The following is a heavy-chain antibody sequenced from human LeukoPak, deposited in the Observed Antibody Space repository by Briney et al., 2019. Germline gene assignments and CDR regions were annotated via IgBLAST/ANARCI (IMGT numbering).Heavy chain of an antibody. V-gene: IGHV3-64D*09. J-gene: IGHJ6*02. CDR1: GFTFSGYG. CDR2: IVSNGDST. CDR3: VNPGWYYDSSGYSYYYGMDV. Sequence: SGGSLRLSCSASGFTFSGYGMHWVRQAPGKGLEYVSAIVSNGDSTYYADSVKGRFTISRDNAKNTLYLQMSSLRPDDTAVYYCVNPGWYYDSSGYSYYYGMDVWGQGTTVTVSS. D-gene: IGHD3-22*01.